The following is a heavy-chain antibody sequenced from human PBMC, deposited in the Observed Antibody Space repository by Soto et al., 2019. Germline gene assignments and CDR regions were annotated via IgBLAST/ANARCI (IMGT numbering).Heavy chain of an antibody. J-gene: IGHJ4*02. V-gene: IGHV3-48*01. CDR2: ISSSSSTI. CDR3: ARDHFTIAMDYLDY. Sequence: EVQLVESGGGLVQPGGSLRLSCAASGFTFSSYSMNWVRQAPGKGLEWVSYISSSSSTIYYADSVKGRFTISRDNAKNSLYMQSNSLRAEDTAVYYCARDHFTIAMDYLDYWGQGNLVTISS. CDR1: GFTFSSYS. D-gene: IGHD3-3*01.